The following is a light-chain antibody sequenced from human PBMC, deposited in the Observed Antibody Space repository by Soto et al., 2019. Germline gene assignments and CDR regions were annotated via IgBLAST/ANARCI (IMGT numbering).Light chain of an antibody. CDR1: YSDIGDYNY. J-gene: IGLJ2*01. Sequence: QAVVTQPPSASGSPGQSVTISCAGTYSDIGDYNYVSWYQQHPGKVPKLIIYEVTKRPSGVPDRFSGSKSGYTASLTVSDLQPADEAVYYCSSYSGTNSNVIFGGGTKLTVL. V-gene: IGLV2-8*01. CDR3: SSYSGTNSNVI. CDR2: EVT.